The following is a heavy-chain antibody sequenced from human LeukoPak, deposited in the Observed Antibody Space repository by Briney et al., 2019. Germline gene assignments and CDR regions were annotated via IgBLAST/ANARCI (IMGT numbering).Heavy chain of an antibody. D-gene: IGHD2-15*01. CDR1: GFTFSSYA. J-gene: IGHJ4*02. V-gene: IGHV3-23*01. CDR2: ISNSGGST. CDR3: ATGGRSGVAFES. Sequence: GGCLRLSCAASGFTFSSYAMSWVRQAPGKGLEWVSVISNSGGSTFYADSVKGRFTISRDNSKNTLYLQMNSLRAEDTAVYYCATGGRSGVAFESWGQGTLVTVSS.